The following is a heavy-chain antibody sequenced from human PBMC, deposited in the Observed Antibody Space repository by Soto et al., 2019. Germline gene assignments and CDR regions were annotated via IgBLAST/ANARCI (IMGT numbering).Heavy chain of an antibody. CDR2: INHSGST. CDR1: GEYFSGYY. V-gene: IGHV4-34*01. J-gene: IGHJ4*02. D-gene: IGHD6-13*01. Sequence: QVQLQQWGAVLLKPSETLSLPCAVYGEYFSGYYWSWIRQPPGKGLEWIGEINHSGSTNYNPSLKRRATISVDTSKNQFSLQMSSGTVAETAVYYCARSYGSSLYMTFDYWGQGTLVTVFS. CDR3: ARSYGSSLYMTFDY.